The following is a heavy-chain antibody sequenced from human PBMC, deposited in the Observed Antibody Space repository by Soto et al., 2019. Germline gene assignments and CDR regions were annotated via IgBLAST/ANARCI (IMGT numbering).Heavy chain of an antibody. CDR3: ARDLLSSTSSSYYYYYGMDV. J-gene: IGHJ6*02. D-gene: IGHD2-2*01. V-gene: IGHV3-53*01. Sequence: GGSLRLSCAASGFTVSSNYMSWVRQAPGKGLEWVSVIYSGGSTYYADSVKGRFTISRDNSKNTLYLQMNSLRAEDTAVYYCARDLLSSTSSSYYYYYGMDVWGQGTTVTVSS. CDR1: GFTVSSNY. CDR2: IYSGGST.